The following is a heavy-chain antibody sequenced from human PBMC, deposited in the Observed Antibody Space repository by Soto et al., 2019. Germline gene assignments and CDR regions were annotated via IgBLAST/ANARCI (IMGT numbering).Heavy chain of an antibody. CDR1: CGSISSGGNY. Sequence: SETLSLTCIVSCGSISSGGNYWSWFRQHPGKGLECIGYIYYSGSTYYNPSLKSRVNISVDTSKNQFSLKLSSVTAADTALYYCARTSTSGTRFDYWGQGSLVTVS. CDR3: ARTSTSGTRFDY. J-gene: IGHJ4*02. D-gene: IGHD1-1*01. V-gene: IGHV4-31*03. CDR2: IYYSGST.